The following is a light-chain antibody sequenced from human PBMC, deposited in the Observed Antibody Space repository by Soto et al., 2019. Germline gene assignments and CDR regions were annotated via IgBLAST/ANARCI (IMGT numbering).Light chain of an antibody. CDR3: QQSYSTPWT. CDR1: QSISSY. J-gene: IGKJ1*01. Sequence: DIQMTQSPSSLSASVGDRVTITCRASQSISSYLNWYQQKPGKAPKILIYAASSLQSGVPSRFSGSGSWKEFTLTITSLQPEDFATYYCQQSYSTPWTFGQGTKVEIK. CDR2: AAS. V-gene: IGKV1-39*01.